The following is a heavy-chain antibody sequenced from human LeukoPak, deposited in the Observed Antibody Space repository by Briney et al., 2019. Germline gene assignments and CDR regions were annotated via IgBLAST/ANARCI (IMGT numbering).Heavy chain of an antibody. CDR3: AKLRVLIAVAGIFDY. V-gene: IGHV3-23*01. J-gene: IGHJ4*02. CDR2: ISGSGGST. D-gene: IGHD6-19*01. CDR1: GFTFSSYA. Sequence: GGSLRLSCAASGFTFSSYAMTWVRQAPGKGLEWVSAISGSGGSTYYADSVKGRFTISRDNSKNTLYLQMNSLRAEDTAVYYCAKLRVLIAVAGIFDYWGQGTLVTVSS.